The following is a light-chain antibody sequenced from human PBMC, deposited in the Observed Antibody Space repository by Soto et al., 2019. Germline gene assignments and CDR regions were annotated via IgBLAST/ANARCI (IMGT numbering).Light chain of an antibody. Sequence: DIQMTQSPSSLSASVGGRVTITCRASQDISSYLAWFQQKPGKAPKSLISGASNLQNGVPSKFSGSGSGPDFTLTISSLQPEDSATYYCQQYSNPPFTFGPGTKVDIK. CDR2: GAS. V-gene: IGKV1-16*02. J-gene: IGKJ3*01. CDR3: QQYSNPPFT. CDR1: QDISSY.